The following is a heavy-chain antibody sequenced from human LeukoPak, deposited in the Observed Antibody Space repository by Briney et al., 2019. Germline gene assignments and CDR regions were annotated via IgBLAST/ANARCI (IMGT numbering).Heavy chain of an antibody. CDR3: ARDLLREYYYDSSGH. D-gene: IGHD3-22*01. J-gene: IGHJ4*02. CDR2: ISSSSSYI. V-gene: IGHV3-21*01. Sequence: GGSLRLSCAASGFTFTNAWMSWVRQAPGKGLEWVSSISSSSSYIYYADSVKGRFTISRDNAKNSLYLQMNSLRAEDTAVYYCARDLLREYYYDSSGHWGQGTLVTVSS. CDR1: GFTFTNAW.